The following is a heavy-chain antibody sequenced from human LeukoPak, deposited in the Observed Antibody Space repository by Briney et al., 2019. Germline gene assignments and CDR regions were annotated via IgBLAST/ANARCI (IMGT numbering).Heavy chain of an antibody. CDR2: IKQDGSVK. CDR3: ARPVRTDPAFDI. CDR1: GFTFSDYW. V-gene: IGHV3-7*01. J-gene: IGHJ3*02. Sequence: PGGSLRLSCVASGFTFSDYWMSWVRQAPGKGLEWVANIKQDGSVKHYVDSAKGRFTISRDNAQNSLYLQMNSLRAEDTAVYYCARPVRTDPAFDIWGQGTMVTVSS. D-gene: IGHD1-14*01.